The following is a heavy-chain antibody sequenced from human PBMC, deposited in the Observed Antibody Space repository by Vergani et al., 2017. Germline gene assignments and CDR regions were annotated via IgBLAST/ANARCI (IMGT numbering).Heavy chain of an antibody. Sequence: EVQLVQSGAEVKKPGESLKISCKGSGYSFTSYWIGWVRQIPGKGLEWMGIIYPCDSETRYSPSFQGQVTISADKTISTAYLQWSSLQGSDTAMYYCARRDTMIVVVTPRGSAFDLWGQGTMVTVSS. CDR3: ARRDTMIVVVTPRGSAFDL. J-gene: IGHJ3*01. D-gene: IGHD3-22*01. CDR2: IYPCDSET. CDR1: GYSFTSYW. V-gene: IGHV5-51*01.